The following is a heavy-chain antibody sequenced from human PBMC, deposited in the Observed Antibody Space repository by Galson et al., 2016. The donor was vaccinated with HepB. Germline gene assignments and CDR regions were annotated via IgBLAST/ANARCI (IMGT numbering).Heavy chain of an antibody. CDR1: GYRFMDYW. D-gene: IGHD3-10*01. V-gene: IGHV5-10-1*01. J-gene: IGHJ4*02. CDR3: ATSALLGRGIDF. Sequence: QSGAEVKKPGESLRISCKGSGYRFMDYWINWVRQVLGKGLEWMGRIAPNDPYGHYSPSFQGHVTFSADKTINTAYLQWTTLEASDTAIYFCATSALLGRGIDFWGQGTLVTVSS. CDR2: IAPNDPYG.